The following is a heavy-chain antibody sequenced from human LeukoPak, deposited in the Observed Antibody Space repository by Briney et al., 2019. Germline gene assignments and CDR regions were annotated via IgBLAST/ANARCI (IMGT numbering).Heavy chain of an antibody. J-gene: IGHJ3*02. Sequence: PSETLSLTCTVSGGSISSSSYYWGWIRQPPGKGLEWIGSIYYSGSTYYNPSLKSRVTISVDTSKNQFSLKLSSVTAADTAVYYCARDGGYYGSGSHGAFDIWGQGTMVTVSS. CDR3: ARDGGYYGSGSHGAFDI. CDR2: IYYSGST. CDR1: GGSISSSSYY. D-gene: IGHD3-10*01. V-gene: IGHV4-39*07.